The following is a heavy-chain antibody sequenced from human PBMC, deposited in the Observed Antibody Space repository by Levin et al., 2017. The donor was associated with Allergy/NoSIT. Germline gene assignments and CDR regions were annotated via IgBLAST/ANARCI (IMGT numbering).Heavy chain of an antibody. CDR1: GGSFSGYY. D-gene: IGHD2-15*01. V-gene: IGHV4-34*01. CDR2: INHSGST. CDR3: ARGPVVAARGAGY. Sequence: SETLSLTCAVYGGSFSGYYWSWIRQPPGKGLEWIGEINHSGSTNYNPSLKSRVTISVDTSKNQFSLKLSSVTAADTAVYYCARGPVVAARGAGYWGQGTLVTVSS. J-gene: IGHJ4*02.